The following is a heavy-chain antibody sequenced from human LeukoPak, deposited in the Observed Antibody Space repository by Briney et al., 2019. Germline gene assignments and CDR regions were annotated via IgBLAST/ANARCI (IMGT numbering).Heavy chain of an antibody. D-gene: IGHD1-26*01. CDR2: IWFDGSNI. V-gene: IGHV3-33*01. CDR1: GFTFSHYA. J-gene: IGHJ4*02. Sequence: GGSLRLSCAASGFTFSHYAMHWVRQAPGKGLEWVAVIWFDGSNINYADSVRGRFTISRDNSKNTLYLQMNSLRDDDAAVYYCAREDTGSFPNWGQGTLVTVSS. CDR3: AREDTGSFPN.